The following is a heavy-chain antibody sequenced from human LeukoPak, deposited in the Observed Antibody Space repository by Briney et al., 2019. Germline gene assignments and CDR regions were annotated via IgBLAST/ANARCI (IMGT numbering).Heavy chain of an antibody. CDR2: IYSRGST. D-gene: IGHD3-22*01. Sequence: SETLSLTCTVSGGSISSYYWSWIRQPAGKGLEWIGRIYSRGSTNYNPSLKSRVTMSVDTSKNQFSLKLSSVTAADTAVYYCARRVVTLASYYFYMDVWGKGTTVSVSS. CDR1: GGSISSYY. J-gene: IGHJ6*03. CDR3: ARRVVTLASYYFYMDV. V-gene: IGHV4-4*07.